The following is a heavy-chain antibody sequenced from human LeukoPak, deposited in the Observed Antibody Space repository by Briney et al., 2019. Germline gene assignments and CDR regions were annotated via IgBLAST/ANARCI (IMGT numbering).Heavy chain of an antibody. CDR2: INGNSGAT. CDR1: GFTFTDHF. Sequence: ASVKVSCKASGFTFTDHFMHWVRQAPGQRLEWMGWINGNSGATFYAQKFQDRVTVTRDTSISTMYMELNRLTSDDTAVYFCARDFNWGADYWGQGTLVAVSS. CDR3: ARDFNWGADY. V-gene: IGHV1-2*02. J-gene: IGHJ4*02. D-gene: IGHD7-27*01.